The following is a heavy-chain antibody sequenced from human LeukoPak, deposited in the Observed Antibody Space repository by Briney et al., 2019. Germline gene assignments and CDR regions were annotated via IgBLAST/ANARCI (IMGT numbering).Heavy chain of an antibody. D-gene: IGHD6-19*01. CDR2: ISYDGSNK. V-gene: IGHV3-30*18. CDR3: AKDFIGYSSGWYESDY. Sequence: GGSLRLSCAASGFTFSSYGMHWVRQAPGKGLEWVAVISYDGSNKYYADSVKGRFTTSRDNSKNTLYLQMNSLRAEDTAVYYCAKDFIGYSSGWYESDYWGQGTLVTVSS. J-gene: IGHJ4*02. CDR1: GFTFSSYG.